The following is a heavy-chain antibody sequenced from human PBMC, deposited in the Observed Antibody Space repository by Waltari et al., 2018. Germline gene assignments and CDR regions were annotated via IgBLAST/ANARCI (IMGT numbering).Heavy chain of an antibody. Sequence: QVQLQESGPGLVRPSETLSLTCDVSGYFINTGFFWGWIRPPPGKGREWIGNIHHDGTTYYNPSLKHRRMISLDTSKNQFSLRLNFVEVADTAVYYCARQTLGYCTSAACRRLETWGQGILVTVSS. V-gene: IGHV4-38-2*01. D-gene: IGHD2-2*03. CDR3: ARQTLGYCTSAACRRLET. CDR1: GYFINTGFF. CDR2: IHHDGTT. J-gene: IGHJ5*02.